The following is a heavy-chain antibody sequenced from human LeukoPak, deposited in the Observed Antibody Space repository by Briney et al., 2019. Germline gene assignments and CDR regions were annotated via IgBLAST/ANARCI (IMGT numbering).Heavy chain of an antibody. Sequence: PSETLSLTCTVSGGSFSSNIYYWNWIRQPRGKGLEWIGYFYYSRTTNYNPSLKSRVTISVHTSNNHFSLKLTSLTAADTAVYYCAREDSSGYLGYWGQGTLVTVSS. D-gene: IGHD3-22*01. J-gene: IGHJ4*02. CDR3: AREDSSGYLGY. CDR2: FYYSRTT. V-gene: IGHV4-61*03. CDR1: GGSFSSNIYY.